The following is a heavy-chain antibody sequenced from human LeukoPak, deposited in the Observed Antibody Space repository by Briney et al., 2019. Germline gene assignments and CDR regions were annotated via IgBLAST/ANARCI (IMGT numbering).Heavy chain of an antibody. V-gene: IGHV3-74*01. J-gene: IGHJ6*02. CDR2: INSDGSST. Sequence: GGSLRLSCAASGFTFSSYWMHWVRQAPGKGLVWVSRINSDGSSTGYADSVKGRFTISRDNAKNTLYLQMNSLRAEDTAVYYCARAWGYYGMDVWGQGTTVTVSS. CDR3: ARAWGYYGMDV. D-gene: IGHD7-27*01. CDR1: GFTFSSYW.